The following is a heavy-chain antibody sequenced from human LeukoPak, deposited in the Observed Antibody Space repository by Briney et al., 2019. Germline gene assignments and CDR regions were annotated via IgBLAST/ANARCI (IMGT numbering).Heavy chain of an antibody. CDR3: AKGAGLYDSSGYSYFDY. CDR2: INSDGSST. J-gene: IGHJ4*02. Sequence: GGSLRLSCAASGFTFSSYWMHWVRQAPGKGLVWVSRINSDGSSTSYADSVKGRFTISRDNAKNTLYLQMNSLRAEDMALYYCAKGAGLYDSSGYSYFDYWGQGTLVTVSS. V-gene: IGHV3-74*01. D-gene: IGHD3-22*01. CDR1: GFTFSSYW.